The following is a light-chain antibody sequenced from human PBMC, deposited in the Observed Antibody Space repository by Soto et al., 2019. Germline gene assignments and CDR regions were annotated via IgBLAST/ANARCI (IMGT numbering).Light chain of an antibody. Sequence: EIVLTQSPGILSLSPGERATLSCRASQSVSSTYLAWYQQKPGQAPRLRIYDASSRATGIPDRFSGSESGTDFTLTITRLEPEDFAVYYCQQYGSSPGLFTFGPGTKVDFK. J-gene: IGKJ3*01. V-gene: IGKV3-20*01. CDR1: QSVSSTY. CDR2: DAS. CDR3: QQYGSSPGLFT.